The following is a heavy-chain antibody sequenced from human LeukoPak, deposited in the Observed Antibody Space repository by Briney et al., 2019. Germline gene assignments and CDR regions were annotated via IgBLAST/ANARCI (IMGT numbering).Heavy chain of an antibody. CDR2: FDPEDGET. D-gene: IGHD5-18*01. CDR3: ATRLWSPTYYCMDV. J-gene: IGHJ6*03. CDR1: GYTLTDLS. Sequence: ASVKVSCKVSGYTLTDLSLHWVRQAPGKGLEWMGGFDPEDGETINAQKVQGRVTMTEDTSTDTAYMELSSLRSEDTAVYYCATRLWSPTYYCMDVWGKGTTVTVSS. V-gene: IGHV1-24*01.